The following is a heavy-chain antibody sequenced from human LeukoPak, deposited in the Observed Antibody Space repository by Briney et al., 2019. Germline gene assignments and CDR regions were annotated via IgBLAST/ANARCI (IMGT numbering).Heavy chain of an antibody. D-gene: IGHD3-16*01. Sequence: TGRSLRLSCAASGFTFSSYGMHWVRQAPGKGLEWVAFIWYDGSEKHYADSVKGRFTISRDNSKNTVYLQMNSLRAEDTAVYYCASSIGAQNYWGQGTLVTVSS. CDR2: IWYDGSEK. CDR3: ASSIGAQNY. CDR1: GFTFSSYG. V-gene: IGHV3-33*01. J-gene: IGHJ4*02.